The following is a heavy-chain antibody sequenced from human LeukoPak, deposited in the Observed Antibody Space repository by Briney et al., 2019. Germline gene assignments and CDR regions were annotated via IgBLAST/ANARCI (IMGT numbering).Heavy chain of an antibody. D-gene: IGHD2-21*02. CDR2: ISSDSDQT. Sequence: ASVKVSCKTSGYRFTSYAINWVRQAPGQGLEWMGWISSDSDQTNYAQSLQGRITVTKDTSTSTVYMELRSLRSDDTAVYYCAREGCGGDCSDWGQGTLVTVSS. V-gene: IGHV1-18*01. CDR1: GYRFTSYA. CDR3: AREGCGGDCSD. J-gene: IGHJ4*02.